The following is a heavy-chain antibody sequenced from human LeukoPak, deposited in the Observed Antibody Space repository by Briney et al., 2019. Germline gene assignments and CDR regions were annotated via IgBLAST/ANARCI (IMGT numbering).Heavy chain of an antibody. CDR1: GFIISSYS. CDR3: ATYYYDSSGYKLLDY. Sequence: GGSLRLSCAASGFIISSYSMNWVRQAPGKGLEWVSYISRSSSTIYYADSVKGRFTISRDNAKNSLYLQMNSLRAEDTAVYYCATYYYDSSGYKLLDYWGQGTLVTVSS. J-gene: IGHJ4*02. CDR2: ISRSSSTI. V-gene: IGHV3-48*04. D-gene: IGHD3-22*01.